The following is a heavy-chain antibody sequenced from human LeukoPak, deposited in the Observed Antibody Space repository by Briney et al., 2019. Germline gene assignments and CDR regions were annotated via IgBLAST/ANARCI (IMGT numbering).Heavy chain of an antibody. CDR1: GFTFSSYG. CDR2: IWYDGSNK. D-gene: IGHD1-26*01. V-gene: IGHV3-33*01. Sequence: PGGSLRLSCAASGFTFSSYGMHWVRQAPGKGLEWVAVIWYDGSNKYYADSVKGRFTISRDNSKNTLYLQMNSLRAEDTAVYYCARAGGKEYYFDYWGQGTLVTVSS. CDR3: ARAGGKEYYFDY. J-gene: IGHJ4*02.